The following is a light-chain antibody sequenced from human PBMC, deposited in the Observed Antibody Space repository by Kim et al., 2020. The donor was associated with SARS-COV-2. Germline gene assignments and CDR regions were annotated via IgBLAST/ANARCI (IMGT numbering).Light chain of an antibody. CDR3: QQYNNSPWT. CDR2: GAS. CDR1: QRITSS. Sequence: TPSCGASQRITSSLAWYQQKPGQAPRLLIYGASTRATGIPARFSGSGSGTDFTLTISSLQPEDFAVYYCQQYNNSPWTFGQGTKVDIK. J-gene: IGKJ1*01. V-gene: IGKV3-15*01.